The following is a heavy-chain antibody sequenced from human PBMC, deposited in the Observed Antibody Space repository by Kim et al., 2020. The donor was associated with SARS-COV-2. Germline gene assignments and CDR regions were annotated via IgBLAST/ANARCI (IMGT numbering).Heavy chain of an antibody. J-gene: IGHJ5*01. D-gene: IGHD2-2*01. CDR1: GASISSDF. CDR2: MDSSGTS. Sequence: SETLSLTCTVSGASISSDFWSWIRQPAGKGLEWIGYMDSSGTSDFNSSMKSRVTLSMDTSKNRFSLKLTSVTAADTAVYYCARGGQSSKYFDSWGQGTLVTVSA. CDR3: ARGGQSSKYFDS. V-gene: IGHV4-4*07.